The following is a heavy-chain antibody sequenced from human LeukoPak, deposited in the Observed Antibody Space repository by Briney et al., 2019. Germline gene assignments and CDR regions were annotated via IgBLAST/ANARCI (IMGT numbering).Heavy chain of an antibody. CDR3: ARDPDPHYYYYYGMDV. V-gene: IGHV3-66*01. J-gene: IGHJ6*02. CDR1: GFAISSNY. CDR2: IHSGGDT. Sequence: GGSLRLSCVASGFAISSNYISWVRQAPGKGLEWVSVIHSGGDTYYVDSVKDRFTISSDNSHNTVYLQMNSLRAEDTAVYYCARDPDPHYYYYYGMDVWGQGTTVTVSS.